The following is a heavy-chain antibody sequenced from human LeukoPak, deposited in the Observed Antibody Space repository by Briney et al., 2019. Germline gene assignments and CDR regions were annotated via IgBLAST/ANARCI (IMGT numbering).Heavy chain of an antibody. D-gene: IGHD2-21*01. Sequence: ASVKVSCKASGYTFTSYDFNWLRQATGQGPEWMGWMNPNSGATGYAQKFQGRVTMTRSASINTAYMELTNLRSEDTAVYYCARDIVVVSGPDYYYYYGMDVWGQGTTVTVSS. CDR1: GYTFTSYD. V-gene: IGHV1-8*01. J-gene: IGHJ6*02. CDR3: ARDIVVVSGPDYYYYYGMDV. CDR2: MNPNSGAT.